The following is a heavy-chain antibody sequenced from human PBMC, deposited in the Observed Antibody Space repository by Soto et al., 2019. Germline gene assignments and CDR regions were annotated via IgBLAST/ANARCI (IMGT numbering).Heavy chain of an antibody. CDR2: ISYDGSDK. V-gene: IGHV3-30*18. CDR3: AKALGELSPESYDY. J-gene: IGHJ4*02. CDR1: GFTFSNYA. Sequence: PGGSLRLSCAASGFTFSNYAMHWVRQAPGKGLEWVAVISYDGSDKYYADSVKGRFTISRDNSKSTLNMQMNSLRADDTAVYYCAKALGELSPESYDYWGQRTLVTVSS. D-gene: IGHD3-16*02.